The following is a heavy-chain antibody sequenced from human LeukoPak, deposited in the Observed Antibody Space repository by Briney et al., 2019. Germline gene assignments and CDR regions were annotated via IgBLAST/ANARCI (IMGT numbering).Heavy chain of an antibody. J-gene: IGHJ4*02. CDR1: GNNFTNYW. CDR2: IYPGDSDT. D-gene: IGHD3-22*01. V-gene: IGHV5-51*01. Sequence: GESLKISCKGSGNNFTNYWIGWVREMPGKGLEWMGIIYPGDSDTRYRPSFQGQVTISVDKSIFTAYLQWSSLKASDTAMYYCARQGYYDSRGAFFDYWGQGTLVTVSS. CDR3: ARQGYYDSRGAFFDY.